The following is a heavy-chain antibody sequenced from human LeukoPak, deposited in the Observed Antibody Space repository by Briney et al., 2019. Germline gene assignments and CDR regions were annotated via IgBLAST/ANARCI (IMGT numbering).Heavy chain of an antibody. Sequence: SQTLSLTCTVSGDSISSGSYYWGWIRQPAGKGLEWIGRIYTSGSTNYNPSLKSRVTISVDTSKNQFSLKLSSVTAADTAVYYCARLDGLLWGQGTLVTVSS. V-gene: IGHV4-61*02. J-gene: IGHJ4*02. CDR3: ARLDGLL. D-gene: IGHD1-26*01. CDR2: IYTSGST. CDR1: GDSISSGSYY.